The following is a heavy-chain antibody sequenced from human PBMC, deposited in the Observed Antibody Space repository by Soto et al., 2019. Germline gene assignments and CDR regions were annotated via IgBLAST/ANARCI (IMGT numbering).Heavy chain of an antibody. CDR3: ARMNWIQPYYFDY. CDR2: IYYSGST. Sequence: NPSETLSLTCTVAGGSSSSYYWSWIRQPPGKGLDWIGYIYYSGSTNYNPSLKSRVTISVDTSKNQFSLKLSSVTAADTAVYYCARMNWIQPYYFDYWGQGTLVTVSS. J-gene: IGHJ4*02. D-gene: IGHD5-18*01. CDR1: GGSSSSYY. V-gene: IGHV4-59*01.